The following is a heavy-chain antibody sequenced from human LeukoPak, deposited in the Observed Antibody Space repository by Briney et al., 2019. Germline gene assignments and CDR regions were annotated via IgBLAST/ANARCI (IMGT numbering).Heavy chain of an antibody. D-gene: IGHD4-11*01. CDR2: IYYSEST. CDR1: GGSISSGGYY. V-gene: IGHV4-31*03. CDR3: ARDRNYRARYREMDV. J-gene: IGHJ6*04. Sequence: SQTLSLTCTVSGGSISSGGYYRSWIRQHPGKGLEWIGYIYYSESTYYNPSLKSRVTISVDTSKNQFSLKLSSVTAADTAVYYCARDRNYRARYREMDVWGKGTTVTVSS.